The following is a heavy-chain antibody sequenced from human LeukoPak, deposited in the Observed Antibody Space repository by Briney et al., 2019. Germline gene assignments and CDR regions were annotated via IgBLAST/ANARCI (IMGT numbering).Heavy chain of an antibody. J-gene: IGHJ4*02. CDR2: IYDSGKT. CDR3: ARGGGTLDY. V-gene: IGHV4-59*01. D-gene: IGHD3-16*01. CDR1: GDSISSYY. Sequence: SSETLSLTRTVSGDSISSYYWSWIRQPPGKGLEWIGYIYDSGKTNYNASLISRVTISVDTSKNQFSLKLTSVTPADTAVYYCARGGGTLDYWGQGTLVTVSS.